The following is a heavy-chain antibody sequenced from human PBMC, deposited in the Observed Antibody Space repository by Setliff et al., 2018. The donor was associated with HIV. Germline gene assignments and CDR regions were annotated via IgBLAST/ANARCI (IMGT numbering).Heavy chain of an antibody. CDR3: ARAFCSSASCYGGGDAFDI. CDR1: GGSISSYY. J-gene: IGHJ3*02. V-gene: IGHV4-59*12. Sequence: PSETLSLTCTVSGGSISSYYWSWIRQPPGKGLEWIGYIYYTGNTYYNPSLKSRITISVDTSKNHFSLKLSSVTAADTAVYYCARAFCSSASCYGGGDAFDIWGQGTMVTVSS. CDR2: IYYTGNT. D-gene: IGHD2-2*01.